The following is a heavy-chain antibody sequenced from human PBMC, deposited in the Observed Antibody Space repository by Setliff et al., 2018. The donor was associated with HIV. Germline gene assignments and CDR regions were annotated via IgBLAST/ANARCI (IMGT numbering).Heavy chain of an antibody. CDR1: EDTFNSYT. CDR2: TIPVLSMS. Sequence: EASVKVSCKASEDTFNSYTIHWVRQTPGQGLEWMGRTIPVLSMSNFALKFQGRGSIFADKSTSTAYLGLNGLTSEDTAIYYCATSFGSGVAPFDNWGQGTLVTSPQ. CDR3: ATSFGSGVAPFDN. V-gene: IGHV1-69*02. J-gene: IGHJ4*02. D-gene: IGHD3-10*01.